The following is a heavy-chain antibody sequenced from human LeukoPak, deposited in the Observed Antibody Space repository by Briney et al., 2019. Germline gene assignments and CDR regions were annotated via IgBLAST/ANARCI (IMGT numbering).Heavy chain of an antibody. J-gene: IGHJ4*02. D-gene: IGHD3-10*01. Sequence: GRSLRLSCAASGFTFSSYAMHWARQAPGKGLEWVAVISYDGSNKYYADSVKGRFTISRDNSKNTLYLQMNSLRAEDTAVYYCARDRAMVRGLPYYFDYWGQGTLVTVSS. V-gene: IGHV3-30*04. CDR1: GFTFSSYA. CDR3: ARDRAMVRGLPYYFDY. CDR2: ISYDGSNK.